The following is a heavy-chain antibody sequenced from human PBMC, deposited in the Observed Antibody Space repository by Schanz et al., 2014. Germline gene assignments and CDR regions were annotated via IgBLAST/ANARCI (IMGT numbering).Heavy chain of an antibody. Sequence: QVQLVQSGAEVKKPGASVKLSCKASNYIFTKYYIHCVRQAPGQGLEWMGLINPYDDTIDYAKKFQGRFTMTRGTSTTTVYMELSSLRSDDTAMYYCVTEERMESGTWAKAFDIWGQGTWVTVSS. V-gene: IGHV1-46*01. J-gene: IGHJ3*02. CDR3: VTEERMESGTWAKAFDI. D-gene: IGHD3-3*01. CDR1: NYIFTKYY. CDR2: INPYDDTI.